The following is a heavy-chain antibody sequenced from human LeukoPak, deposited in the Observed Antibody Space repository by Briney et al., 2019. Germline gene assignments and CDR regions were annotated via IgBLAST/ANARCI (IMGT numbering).Heavy chain of an antibody. Sequence: PGGSLRLSCAASGFTFSSYDMHWVRHATGKGLEWVSAIGTAGDTYYPGSVKGRFTISRENAKNSLYLQMNSLRAGDTAVYYCARGYSSGWYPGWFDPWGQGTLVTVSS. D-gene: IGHD6-19*01. J-gene: IGHJ5*02. CDR3: ARGYSSGWYPGWFDP. CDR1: GFTFSSYD. CDR2: IGTAGDT. V-gene: IGHV3-13*01.